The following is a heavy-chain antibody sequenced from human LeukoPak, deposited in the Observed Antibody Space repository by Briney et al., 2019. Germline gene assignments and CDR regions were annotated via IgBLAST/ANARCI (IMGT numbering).Heavy chain of an antibody. CDR1: GFNVSSNY. CDR3: ARDSSMLRGPLVIYYFDF. CDR2: IHNDGTT. J-gene: IGHJ4*02. V-gene: IGHV3-53*01. Sequence: AGGSLRLSCAASGFNVSSNYMSWVRQAPGKGLEWVSFIHNDGTTYDVDSVKGRFTIPRDTSKNTLYLQMNSLRVEDTAVYYCARDSSMLRGPLVIYYFDFWGQGTLVTVSS. D-gene: IGHD3-10*01.